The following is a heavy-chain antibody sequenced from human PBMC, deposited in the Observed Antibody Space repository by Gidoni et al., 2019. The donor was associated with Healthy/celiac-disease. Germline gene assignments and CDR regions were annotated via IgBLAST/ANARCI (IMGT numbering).Heavy chain of an antibody. V-gene: IGHV1-2*02. J-gene: IGHJ2*01. CDR2: INPNSGGT. Sequence: QVQLVQSGAEVKKPGASVKVSCRAAGYTFTGYYMHWVRQAPGQGLEWMGWINPNSGGTNYAQKFQGRVTMTRDTSISTAYMELSRLRSDDTAVYYCAREGCGGDCSRVASNWYFDLWGRGTLVTVSS. D-gene: IGHD2-21*02. CDR1: GYTFTGYY. CDR3: AREGCGGDCSRVASNWYFDL.